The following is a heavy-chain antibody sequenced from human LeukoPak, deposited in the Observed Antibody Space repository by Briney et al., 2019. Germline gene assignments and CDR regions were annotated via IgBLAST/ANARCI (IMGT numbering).Heavy chain of an antibody. D-gene: IGHD2-21*02. CDR3: ARRGPRDCIDN. J-gene: IGHJ4*02. CDR1: GYRFTSYW. Sequence: GESLKISCKGSGYRFTSYWIGWVRQIPGKGLEWMGIIYPGDSDSRYSPSFQGQVTISADKSISTAYLQWSSLKSSDTAMYYCARRGPRDCIDNWGQGTLVTVCS. V-gene: IGHV5-51*01. CDR2: IYPGDSDS.